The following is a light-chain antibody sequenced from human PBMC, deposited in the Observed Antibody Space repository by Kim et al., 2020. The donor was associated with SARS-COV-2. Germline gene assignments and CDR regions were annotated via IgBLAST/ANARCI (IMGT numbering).Light chain of an antibody. Sequence: EIVLTQSPGTLSLSPGESATLSCRARQSVSSSYLAWYQQKPGQAPRLLIYGASSRATGIPDRFSGSGSGTDFTLTISRLEPEDFAVYYCKQYGSSPMYTFGKGTKLEI. CDR2: GAS. CDR1: QSVSSSY. V-gene: IGKV3-20*01. CDR3: KQYGSSPMYT. J-gene: IGKJ2*01.